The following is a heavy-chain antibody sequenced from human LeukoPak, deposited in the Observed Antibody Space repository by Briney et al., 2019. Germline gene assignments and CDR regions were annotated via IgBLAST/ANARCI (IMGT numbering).Heavy chain of an antibody. V-gene: IGHV4-34*01. Sequence: PSETLSLTCAVYGGSFSGYYWSWTRQPPGKGLEWIGEINHSGSTNYNPSLKSRVTISVDTSKNQFSLKLSSVTAADTAVYYCARHGFDPVQNVAHWYFDLWGRGTLVTVPS. CDR2: INHSGST. J-gene: IGHJ2*01. D-gene: IGHD3-10*01. CDR1: GGSFSGYY. CDR3: ARHGFDPVQNVAHWYFDL.